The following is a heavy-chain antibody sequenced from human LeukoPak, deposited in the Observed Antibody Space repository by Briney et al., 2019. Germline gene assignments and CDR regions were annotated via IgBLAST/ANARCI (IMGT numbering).Heavy chain of an antibody. CDR3: EKEVALDYGDSGGFDY. CDR2: ISGSGGST. Sequence: GGSLRLSCAASGFTFSSYAMSWVRQAPGKGLEWVSAISGSGGSTYYADSVKGRFTISRDNSKNTLYLQMNSLRAEDTAVYYCEKEVALDYGDSGGFDYWGQGTLVTVSS. V-gene: IGHV3-23*01. D-gene: IGHD4-17*01. CDR1: GFTFSSYA. J-gene: IGHJ4*02.